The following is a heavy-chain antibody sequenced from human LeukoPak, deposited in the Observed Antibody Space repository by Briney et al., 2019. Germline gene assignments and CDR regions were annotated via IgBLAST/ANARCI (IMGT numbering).Heavy chain of an antibody. Sequence: GGSLRLSCAASGFTVSSNYMSWVRQAPGKGLKWVAFIRDDGRNKYYTDSVKGRFTISRDNSKNTLYLQMNSLRAEDTGVYYCAKDLNYGDLLDYWGQGTLVTVSS. D-gene: IGHD4-17*01. J-gene: IGHJ4*02. CDR1: GFTVSSNY. CDR3: AKDLNYGDLLDY. CDR2: IRDDGRNK. V-gene: IGHV3-30*02.